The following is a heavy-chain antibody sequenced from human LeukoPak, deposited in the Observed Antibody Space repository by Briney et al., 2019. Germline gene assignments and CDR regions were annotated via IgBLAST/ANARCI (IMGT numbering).Heavy chain of an antibody. Sequence: SQTLSLTCTVSGGSISSGGYYWSWIRQHPGKGLEWIGYIYYSGSTYYNPSLKSRVTISVDTSKNQFSLKPSSVTAADTAVYYCARAPTPPLRFLEWGGIDRFDYWGQGTLVTVSS. D-gene: IGHD3-3*01. V-gene: IGHV4-31*03. CDR2: IYYSGST. CDR1: GGSISSGGYY. CDR3: ARAPTPPLRFLEWGGIDRFDY. J-gene: IGHJ4*02.